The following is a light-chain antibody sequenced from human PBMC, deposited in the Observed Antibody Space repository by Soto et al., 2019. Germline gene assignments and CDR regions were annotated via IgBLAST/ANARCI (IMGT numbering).Light chain of an antibody. CDR1: QSISSY. Sequence: IQMTQARSCVAAGIGVSLASSCRASQSISSYLNWYQQKPGKATKRLIYAASSLQSGVPQRLSGSGSGPEFTHAIRTLQPEDSATSYCVQDIHYPWKFGKGTKVDI. V-gene: IGKV1-6*01. J-gene: IGKJ1*01. CDR3: VQDIHYPWK. CDR2: AAS.